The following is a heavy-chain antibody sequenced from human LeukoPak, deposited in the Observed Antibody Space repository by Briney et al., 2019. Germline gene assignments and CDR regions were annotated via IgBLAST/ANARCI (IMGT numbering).Heavy chain of an antibody. CDR1: GCSFNTYW. CDR2: IYPDDSDI. CDR3: ARGEIVEGTTSHFDN. J-gene: IGHJ4*02. D-gene: IGHD1-26*01. V-gene: IGHV5-51*01. Sequence: GESLKISCKGSGCSFNTYWIGWVRQMPGKGLEWMGLIYPDDSDIRYGPSFQGHVTISADKSISTAYLQWSSLKASDTAMHYCARGEIVEGTTSHFDNWGQGTLVTVSS.